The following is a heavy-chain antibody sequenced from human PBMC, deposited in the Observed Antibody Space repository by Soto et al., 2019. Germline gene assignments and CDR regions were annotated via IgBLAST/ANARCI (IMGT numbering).Heavy chain of an antibody. Sequence: GGSLRLSCAGSGFTFRWFGMNWVRQAPGKGLEWVARISNDGSNEYYVDSVKGRFTISRDNSKNTLYLQMDSLRAEDTAVYYCAKGEVRGIIPSYFDYWGLGTLVTAPQ. D-gene: IGHD3-10*01. CDR2: ISNDGSNE. CDR1: GFTFRWFG. V-gene: IGHV3-30*18. J-gene: IGHJ4*02. CDR3: AKGEVRGIIPSYFDY.